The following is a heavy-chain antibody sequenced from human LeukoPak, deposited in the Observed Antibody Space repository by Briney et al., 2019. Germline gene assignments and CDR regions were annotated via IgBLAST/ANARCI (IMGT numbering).Heavy chain of an antibody. CDR3: AKDGGSTRLDY. J-gene: IGHJ4*02. CDR1: GFTFSSSN. CDR2: ISGTSTAI. D-gene: IGHD3-16*01. Sequence: GGSLRLSCAASGFTFSSSNMHWVRQAPGKGLEWVSFISGTSTAIIYADSVKGRFTISRDNSKNTLYLQMNSLRAEDTALYYCAKDGGSTRLDYWGQGTLVTVSS. V-gene: IGHV3-48*01.